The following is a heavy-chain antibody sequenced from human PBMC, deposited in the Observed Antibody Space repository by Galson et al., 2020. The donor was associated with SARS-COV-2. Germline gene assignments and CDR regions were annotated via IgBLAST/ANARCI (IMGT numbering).Heavy chain of an antibody. CDR3: ARSITMVRGVIRDYYGMDV. CDR2: IWYDGSNK. V-gene: IGHV3-33*01. D-gene: IGHD3-10*01. Sequence: GGSLRLSCAASGFTFSSYGMHWVRQAPGKGLEWVAVIWYDGSNKYYADSVKGRFTISRDNSKNTLYLQMNSLRAEDTAVYYCARSITMVRGVIRDYYGMDVWGQGTTVTVSS. J-gene: IGHJ6*02. CDR1: GFTFSSYG.